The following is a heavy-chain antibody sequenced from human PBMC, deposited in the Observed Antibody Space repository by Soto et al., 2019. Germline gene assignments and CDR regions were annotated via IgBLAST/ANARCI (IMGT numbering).Heavy chain of an antibody. D-gene: IGHD3-9*01. V-gene: IGHV4-31*03. Sequence: QVQLQESGPGLVKPSQTLSLTCTVSGGSISSGGYNWSWIRQHPGKGLEWIGYIYYSGRTYYNPSLKSRVTISVDTSKNQFSLKLSSVTDADTAVYYCARVPVYDILTGYPAGGSDYWGQGTLVTVSS. CDR1: GGSISSGGYN. CDR2: IYYSGRT. J-gene: IGHJ4*02. CDR3: ARVPVYDILTGYPAGGSDY.